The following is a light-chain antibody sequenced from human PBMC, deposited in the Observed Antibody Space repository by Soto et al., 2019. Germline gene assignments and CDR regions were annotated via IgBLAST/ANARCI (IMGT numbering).Light chain of an antibody. CDR1: SSKIGAGYD. J-gene: IGLJ1*01. CDR3: QSYDSSLSGHYV. CDR2: GNS. V-gene: IGLV1-40*01. Sequence: QSVLTQPPSVSGAPVQRVTISCTGSSSKIGAGYDVHWYQQLPGTAPKLLIFGNSNRPSGVPDRFSGSKSGTSASLAITGLQAEDEADYYCQSYDSSLSGHYVFGPGTKVTVL.